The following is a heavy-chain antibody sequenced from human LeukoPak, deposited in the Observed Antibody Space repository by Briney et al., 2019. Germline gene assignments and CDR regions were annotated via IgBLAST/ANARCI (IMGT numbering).Heavy chain of an antibody. J-gene: IGHJ6*02. CDR1: GFSFSSYG. CDR2: IRYDGSNK. CDR3: AKDPGGDCSSTSCYASYYYGMDV. D-gene: IGHD2-2*01. Sequence: GGSLRLSWAASGFSFSSYGMHWVRQAPGKGLEWVAFIRYDGSNKYYADSVQGRFTISRDNSKNTLYLQMNSLRAEDTAVYYCAKDPGGDCSSTSCYASYYYGMDVWGQGTTVTVSS. V-gene: IGHV3-30*02.